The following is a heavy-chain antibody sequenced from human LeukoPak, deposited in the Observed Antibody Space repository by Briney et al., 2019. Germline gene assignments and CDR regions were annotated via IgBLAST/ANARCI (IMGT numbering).Heavy chain of an antibody. CDR2: NSAYNGNT. CDR1: GYTFTSYG. CDR3: ARAVAQFPVTYCYGMDV. J-gene: IGHJ6*02. V-gene: IGHV1-18*01. Sequence: VASVKVSCKASGYTFTSYGISWVRQAPGQGLEWMGWNSAYNGNTNYAQKLQGRVTMTTDTSTSTAYMELRSLRSEDTAVYYCARAVAQFPVTYCYGMDVWGQGTTVTVSS. D-gene: IGHD6-19*01.